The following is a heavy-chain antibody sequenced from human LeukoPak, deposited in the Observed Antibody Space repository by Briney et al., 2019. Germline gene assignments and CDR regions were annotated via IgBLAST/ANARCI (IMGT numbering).Heavy chain of an antibody. CDR3: AKDHYGDSYYFDN. D-gene: IGHD4-17*01. CDR2: IRYDGSNK. CDR1: GFTFSSYG. Sequence: GGSLGLSCAASGFTFSSYGMHWVRQAPGKGLEWVAFIRYDGSNKYYADSVKGRFTISRDNSKNTLYLQMNSLRAEDTAVYYCAKDHYGDSYYFDNWGQGTLVTVSS. J-gene: IGHJ4*02. V-gene: IGHV3-30*02.